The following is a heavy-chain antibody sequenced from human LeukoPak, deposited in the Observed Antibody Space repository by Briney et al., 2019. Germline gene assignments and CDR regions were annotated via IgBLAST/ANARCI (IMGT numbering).Heavy chain of an antibody. V-gene: IGHV3-23*01. CDR2: INVGGATA. D-gene: IGHD3-3*01. CDR1: GFTFSDYA. Sequence: GGPLRLSCSASGFTFSDYALNWVRQAPGKGLVWVSTINVGGATAYYADSVKGRFTTSRDTSKNTLYLYMNSLRADDTALYYCCFGVLSSVFFDYWGQGTPVTVSS. J-gene: IGHJ4*02. CDR3: CFGVLSSVFFDY.